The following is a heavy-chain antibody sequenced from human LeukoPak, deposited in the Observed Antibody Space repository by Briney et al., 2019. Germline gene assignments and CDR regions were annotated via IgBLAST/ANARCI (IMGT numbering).Heavy chain of an antibody. J-gene: IGHJ6*03. V-gene: IGHV4-38-2*02. D-gene: IGHD5-12*01. Sequence: SETLSLTCTVSGYSISSGYYWGWIRQPPGKGLEWIGSIYHSGTTHYNPSLKSRVTISVDTSKNQFSLKLSSVTAADTAVYYCARQSGRPTYYMDVWGKGTTVTVSS. CDR2: IYHSGTT. CDR1: GYSISSGYY. CDR3: ARQSGRPTYYMDV.